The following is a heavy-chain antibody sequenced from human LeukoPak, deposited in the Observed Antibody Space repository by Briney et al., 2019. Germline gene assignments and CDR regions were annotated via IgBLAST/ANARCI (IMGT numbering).Heavy chain of an antibody. J-gene: IGHJ4*02. CDR3: ARDKSYNLDC. D-gene: IGHD5-24*01. V-gene: IGHV3-74*01. CDR1: RYTFSSYW. Sequence: PGGSLRLSCAASRYTFSSYWMHWVRQVPGKGLVWVSHINSDGSSITYADSVKGRFTISRDNAENTLHLQMDSLRADDMGEYYCARDKSYNLDCCGQGTLVTVSS. CDR2: INSDGSSI.